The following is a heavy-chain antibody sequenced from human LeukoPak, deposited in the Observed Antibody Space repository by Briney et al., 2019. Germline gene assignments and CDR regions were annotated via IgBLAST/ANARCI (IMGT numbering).Heavy chain of an antibody. Sequence: SETLSLTCAVYGGSFNGYYWSWIRQPPGKGLEWIGEINHSGSTYYNPSLKSRVTISVDTSKNQFSLKLSSVTAADTAVYYCARGYDYGGDVDYWGQGTLVTVSS. J-gene: IGHJ4*02. V-gene: IGHV4-34*01. CDR1: GGSFNGYY. CDR2: INHSGST. CDR3: ARGYDYGGDVDY. D-gene: IGHD4-23*01.